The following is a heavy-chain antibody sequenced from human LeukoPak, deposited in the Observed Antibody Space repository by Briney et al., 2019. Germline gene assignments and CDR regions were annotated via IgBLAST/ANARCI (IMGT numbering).Heavy chain of an antibody. CDR1: GGSISSGGYS. CDR2: IYHSGST. CDR3: ARGLGDSDAFDI. Sequence: SQTLSLTCAVSGGSISSGGYSWRWIRQPPGKGLEWIGYIYHSGSTYYNPSLKSRVTISVDRSKNQFSLKLSSVTAADTAVYYCARGLGDSDAFDIWGQGTMVTVSS. J-gene: IGHJ3*02. D-gene: IGHD2-21*01. V-gene: IGHV4-30-2*01.